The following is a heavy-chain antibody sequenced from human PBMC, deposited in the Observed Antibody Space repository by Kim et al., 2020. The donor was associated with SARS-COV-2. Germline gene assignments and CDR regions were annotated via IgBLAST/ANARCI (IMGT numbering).Heavy chain of an antibody. J-gene: IGHJ6*02. CDR1: GFTFSSYS. CDR3: ARDYDFWSGYYYYYGMDV. Sequence: GGSLRLSCAASGFTFSSYSMNWVRQAPGKGLEWVSYISSSSTIYYADSVKGRFTISRDNAKNSLYLQMNSLRDEDTAVYYCARDYDFWSGYYYYYGMDVWGQGTTVTVSS. D-gene: IGHD3-3*01. CDR2: ISSSSTI. V-gene: IGHV3-48*02.